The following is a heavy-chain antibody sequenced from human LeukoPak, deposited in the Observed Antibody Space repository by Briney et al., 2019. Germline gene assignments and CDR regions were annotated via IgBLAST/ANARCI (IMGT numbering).Heavy chain of an antibody. CDR1: GSSFTNAW. V-gene: IGHV3-15*01. J-gene: IGHJ4*02. CDR2: IKTLADGGST. Sequence: KPGGSLRLSCAASGSSFTNAWMSWVPQAPGKGLEWVGRIKTLADGGSTDYAAPVKGRFTISRDDSKNTLYLQMNILKTEDPAVYYCRASFDYWGQGILVTVSS. CDR3: RASFDY.